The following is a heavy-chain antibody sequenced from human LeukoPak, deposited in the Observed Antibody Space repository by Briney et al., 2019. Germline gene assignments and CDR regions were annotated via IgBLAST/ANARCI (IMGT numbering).Heavy chain of an antibody. CDR3: ATDRYYYGSGSHYSIDY. V-gene: IGHV3-30-3*01. Sequence: GGSLRLSCAASGFTFSSYAMHWVRQAPGKGLEWVAVISYDGSDKYYADSVKGRFTISRDNSKNTLYLQMISLRAEDTAVFSCATDRYYYGSGSHYSIDYWGQGTLVTVSS. CDR2: ISYDGSDK. D-gene: IGHD3-10*01. CDR1: GFTFSSYA. J-gene: IGHJ4*02.